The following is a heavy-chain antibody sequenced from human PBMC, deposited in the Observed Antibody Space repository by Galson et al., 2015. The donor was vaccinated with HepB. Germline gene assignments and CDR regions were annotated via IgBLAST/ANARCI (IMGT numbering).Heavy chain of an antibody. Sequence: SLRLSCAASGFTFSDYYMSWIRQAPGKGLEWLSYISASTIYTNYADSVEGRFNVSRDNAKNSLNLQMSSLRAEDTAVYYCARVADADYGDHTHFDSWGQGTLVTVSS. CDR3: ARVADADYGDHTHFDS. D-gene: IGHD4-17*01. CDR2: ISASTIYT. CDR1: GFTFSDYY. J-gene: IGHJ4*02. V-gene: IGHV3-11*06.